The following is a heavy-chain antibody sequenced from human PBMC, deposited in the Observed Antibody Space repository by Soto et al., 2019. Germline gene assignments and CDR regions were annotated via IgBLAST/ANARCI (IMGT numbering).Heavy chain of an antibody. J-gene: IGHJ3*02. CDR2: INHSGST. CDR3: ARVSKTFYGSGSYYSSNAFDI. D-gene: IGHD3-10*01. Sequence: SETLSLTCAVYGGSFSGYYWSWIRQPPGEGLEWIGEINHSGSTNYNPSLKSRVTISVDTSKNQFSLKLSSVTAADTAVYYCARVSKTFYGSGSYYSSNAFDIWGQGTMVTVSS. CDR1: GGSFSGYY. V-gene: IGHV4-34*01.